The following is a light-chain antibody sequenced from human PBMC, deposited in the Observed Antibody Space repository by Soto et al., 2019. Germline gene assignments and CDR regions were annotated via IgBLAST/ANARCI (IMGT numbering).Light chain of an antibody. CDR3: QSYDISLHNYV. Sequence: QSVLTQPPSVSGAPGQRVSISCTGSTSNIGAPYDVHWYQHLPGAAPKLLIYGDNNRPSGVPDRFSASKSGTSASLAITSLQAEDEADYYCQSYDISLHNYVFGTGTKVTVL. CDR2: GDN. V-gene: IGLV1-40*01. J-gene: IGLJ1*01. CDR1: TSNIGAPYD.